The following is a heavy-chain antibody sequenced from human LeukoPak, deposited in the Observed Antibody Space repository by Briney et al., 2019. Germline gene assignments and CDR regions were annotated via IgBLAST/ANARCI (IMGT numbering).Heavy chain of an antibody. D-gene: IGHD1-26*01. V-gene: IGHV4-59*08. CDR1: GGSISTYY. CDR2: VYDSGTT. J-gene: IGHJ4*02. CDR3: ARHGGSLGFFDY. Sequence: SETLSLTCSVSGGSISTYYWSWIRQTPGKGLEWIGYVYDSGTTNYNPSLKGRVTISSDTSKNQFSLNLRSVNAADTAIYYCARHGGSLGFFDYWGQGTLVTVSS.